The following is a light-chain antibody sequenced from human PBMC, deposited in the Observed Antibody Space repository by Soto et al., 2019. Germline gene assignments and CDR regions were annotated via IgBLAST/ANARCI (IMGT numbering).Light chain of an antibody. CDR2: EVN. V-gene: IGLV2-8*01. Sequence: QSVLTQPPSASGSPGQSVTISCTGTGSDVGGYKYVSWYQQHPGNAPKLIIYEVNKRPSGVPDRFSGSKSGNTASLTVSGLQAEDEADYYCQSYDSSLSAYVFATGTKVTVL. CDR3: QSYDSSLSAYV. J-gene: IGLJ1*01. CDR1: GSDVGGYKY.